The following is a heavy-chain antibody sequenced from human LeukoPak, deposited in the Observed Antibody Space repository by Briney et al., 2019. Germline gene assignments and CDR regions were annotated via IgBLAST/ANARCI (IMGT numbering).Heavy chain of an antibody. Sequence: SVKVSCKASGFTFTSSAVRWVRQARGQRLEWIGWIVVGSGNTNYAQKFQERVTITRDMSTSTAYMELSSLRSEDTAVYYCAARYCSSTSCLLGGYAFDIWGQGTMVTVSS. V-gene: IGHV1-58*01. CDR2: IVVGSGNT. J-gene: IGHJ3*02. CDR3: AARYCSSTSCLLGGYAFDI. CDR1: GFTFTSSA. D-gene: IGHD2-2*01.